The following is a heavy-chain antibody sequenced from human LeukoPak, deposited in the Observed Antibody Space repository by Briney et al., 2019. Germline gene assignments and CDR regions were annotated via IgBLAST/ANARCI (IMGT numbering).Heavy chain of an antibody. CDR2: ISAYNGNT. CDR1: GYTFTSYG. V-gene: IGHV1-18*01. J-gene: IGHJ6*03. CDR3: ARDRGRSYYYYYYMDV. Sequence: ASVKVSCKASGYTFTSYGISWVRQAPGQGLEWMGWISAYNGNTNYAQKLQGRVTTTTDTSTNTAYMELRSLTSDDTAVYYCARDRGRSYYYYYYMDVWGEGTTVTVSS.